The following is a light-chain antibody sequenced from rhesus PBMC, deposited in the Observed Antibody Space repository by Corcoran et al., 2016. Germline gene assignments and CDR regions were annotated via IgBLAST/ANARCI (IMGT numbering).Light chain of an antibody. CDR1: QSLLHSNGNTY. V-gene: IGKV2-72*01. J-gene: IGKJ4*01. CDR2: GGS. Sequence: DIVVTQTPLSLPITPGEPASISCSSSQSLLHSNGNTYLHWYLQKPGKSPQLLTYGGSNRASGVPERFSGSGSGTEFTLKISKVEAEDVGFYYCVQAIAFPLTFGGGTKVEIK. CDR3: VQAIAFPLT.